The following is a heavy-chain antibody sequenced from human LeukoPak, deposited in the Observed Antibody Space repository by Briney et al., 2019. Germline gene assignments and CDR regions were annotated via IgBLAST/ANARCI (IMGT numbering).Heavy chain of an antibody. CDR1: KFTFSTSA. D-gene: IGHD3-10*01. CDR3: AKDPMWFGEGDYKYYMDV. CDR2: ISGSGAKA. V-gene: IGHV3-23*01. Sequence: GGSLRLACAAPKFTFSTSALSWVRQAPGRGLEWVSGISGSGAKAYYSDSVKGRFTISRDNSKSILYLQMNSLRVEDTALYYCAKDPMWFGEGDYKYYMDVWGKGTTVTVSS. J-gene: IGHJ6*03.